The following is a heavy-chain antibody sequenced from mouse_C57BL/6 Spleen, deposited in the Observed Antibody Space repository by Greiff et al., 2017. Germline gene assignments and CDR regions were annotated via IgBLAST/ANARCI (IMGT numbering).Heavy chain of an antibody. J-gene: IGHJ4*01. Sequence: QVQLKESGPELVKPGASVKISCKASGYAFSSSWMNWVKQRPGKGLEWIGRIYPGDGDTNYNGKFKGKATLTADKSSSTAYMQLSSLTSEDSAVYFCARSPLYYGNSGGWAMDYWGQGTSVTVSS. CDR1: GYAFSSSW. CDR2: IYPGDGDT. V-gene: IGHV1-82*01. CDR3: ARSPLYYGNSGGWAMDY. D-gene: IGHD2-1*01.